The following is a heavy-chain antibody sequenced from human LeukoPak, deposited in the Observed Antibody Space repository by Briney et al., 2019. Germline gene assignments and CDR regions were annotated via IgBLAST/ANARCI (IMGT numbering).Heavy chain of an antibody. V-gene: IGHV3-23*01. CDR3: AKDLGYYDSSGYPNWFDP. CDR2: ISGSGGST. Sequence: GGSLRLSCAASGFTFSSYAMSWVRQAPGKGLEWVSAISGSGGSTYYADSVKGRFTISRDNSKKTLSLQMNSLRAEDTAVYYCAKDLGYYDSSGYPNWFDPWGQGTLVTVSS. CDR1: GFTFSSYA. D-gene: IGHD3-22*01. J-gene: IGHJ5*02.